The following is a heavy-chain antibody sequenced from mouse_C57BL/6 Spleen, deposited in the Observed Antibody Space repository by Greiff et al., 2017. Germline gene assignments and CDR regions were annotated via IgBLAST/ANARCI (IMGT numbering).Heavy chain of an antibody. D-gene: IGHD2-4*01. J-gene: IGHJ4*01. CDR1: GFSFNTYA. CDR2: IRSKSNNYAT. V-gene: IGHV10-1*01. Sequence: EVQVVESGGGLVQPKGSLKLSCAASGFSFNTYAMNWVRQAPGKGLEWVARIRSKSNNYATYYADSVKDRFTISRDDSESMLYLQMNNLKTEYTAMYYCVGGGLRRWDYAMDYWGQGTSVTVSS. CDR3: VGGGLRRWDYAMDY.